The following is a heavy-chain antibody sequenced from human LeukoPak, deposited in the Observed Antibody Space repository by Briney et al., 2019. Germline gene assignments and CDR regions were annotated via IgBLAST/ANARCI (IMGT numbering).Heavy chain of an antibody. Sequence: GGSLRLSCAASGFTFSDYIINWVRQAPGKGLEWISYISSSGGTIYYADSVKGRFTISKDNTDNSLFLQMSSLRAEDTAVYYCARERRQWQPFDIWGQGTMVTVSS. CDR1: GFTFSDYI. D-gene: IGHD6-19*01. V-gene: IGHV3-48*04. J-gene: IGHJ3*02. CDR2: ISSSGGTI. CDR3: ARERRQWQPFDI.